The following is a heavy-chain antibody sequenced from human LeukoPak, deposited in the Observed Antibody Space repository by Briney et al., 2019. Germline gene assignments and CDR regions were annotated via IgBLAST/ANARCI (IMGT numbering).Heavy chain of an antibody. J-gene: IGHJ4*02. V-gene: IGHV4-34*01. D-gene: IGHD6-6*01. CDR3: ARGRGSSSYVAFDY. Sequence: SETLSLTCAVYGGSFSGYCWSWIRQPPGKGLEWIGEINHSGSTNYNPSLKSRVTISVDTSKNQFSLKLSSVTAADAAVYYCARGRGSSSYVAFDYWGQGTLVTVSS. CDR2: INHSGST. CDR1: GGSFSGYC.